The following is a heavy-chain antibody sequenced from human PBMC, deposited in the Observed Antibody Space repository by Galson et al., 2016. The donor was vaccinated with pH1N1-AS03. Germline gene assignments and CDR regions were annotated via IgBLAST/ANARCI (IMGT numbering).Heavy chain of an antibody. CDR3: ARRFLGETDD. D-gene: IGHD3-16*01. V-gene: IGHV1-8*01. CDR1: GYTFTTYD. CDR2: MTPNNGNT. J-gene: IGHJ4*02. Sequence: SVKVSCKASGYTFTTYDINWVRQAAGQGLEWMGWMTPNNGNTGYAQRFQGRVTMTRNTSISTAYMELSGLQSEDTAVYYCARRFLGETDDWGQGTRVIVSS.